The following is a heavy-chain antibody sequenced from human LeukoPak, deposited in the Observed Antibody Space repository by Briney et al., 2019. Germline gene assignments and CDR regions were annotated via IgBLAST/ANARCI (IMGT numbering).Heavy chain of an antibody. CDR1: GYTFTGYY. J-gene: IGHJ6*02. CDR2: INPNSGGT. Sequence: ASVKVSCKASGYTFTGYYMHWVRQAPGQGLGWRGWINPNSGGTNYAQKVQGRVTMTRDTSISTAYMELSRLRSDDTAVYYCARDLIVVVPAATEGGYYYGMDVWGQGTTVTVSS. V-gene: IGHV1-2*02. CDR3: ARDLIVVVPAATEGGYYYGMDV. D-gene: IGHD2-2*01.